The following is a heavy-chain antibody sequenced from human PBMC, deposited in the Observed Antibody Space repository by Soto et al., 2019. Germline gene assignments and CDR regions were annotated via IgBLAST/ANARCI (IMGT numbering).Heavy chain of an antibody. CDR3: ARYYDSSGYPSLNWFDP. V-gene: IGHV4-59*01. J-gene: IGHJ5*02. CDR1: GGPISSYY. D-gene: IGHD3-22*01. CDR2: IYYSGST. Sequence: SETLSLTCTVSGGPISSYYWSWIRQPPGKGLEWIGYIYYSGSTNYNPSLKSRVTISVDTSKNQFSLKLSSVTAADTAVYYCARYYDSSGYPSLNWFDPWGQGTLVTVSS.